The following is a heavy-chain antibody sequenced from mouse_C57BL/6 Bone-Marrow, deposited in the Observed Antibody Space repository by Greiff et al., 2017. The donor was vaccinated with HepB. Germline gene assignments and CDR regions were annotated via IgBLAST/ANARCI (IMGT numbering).Heavy chain of an antibody. J-gene: IGHJ1*03. V-gene: IGHV1-55*01. CDR1: GYTFTSYW. CDR2: IYPGSGST. CDR3: ARGYRPFGWYFDV. Sequence: QVQLKEPGAELVKPGASVKMSCKASGYTFTSYWITWVKQRPGQGLEWIGDIYPGSGSTNYNEKFKSKATLTVDTSSSTAYMQLSSLTSEDSAVYDCARGYRPFGWYFDVWGTGTTVTVSS. D-gene: IGHD2-2*01.